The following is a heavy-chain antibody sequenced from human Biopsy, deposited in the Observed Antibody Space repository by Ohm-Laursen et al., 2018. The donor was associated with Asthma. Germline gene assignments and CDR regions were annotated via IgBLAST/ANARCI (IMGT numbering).Heavy chain of an antibody. D-gene: IGHD4-23*01. J-gene: IGHJ3*02. CDR1: GFAFSNYP. CDR3: ARTHERWTSIQDDALDI. CDR2: ISYDGGNK. V-gene: IGHV3-30*03. Sequence: SLRLSCAASGFAFSNYPMSWARQAPGKGLEWVAVISYDGGNKFYGDSVKGRFTLSRDNSRNTLYLQMNSLRVEDTAIYYCARTHERWTSIQDDALDIWGQGTMVSVSS.